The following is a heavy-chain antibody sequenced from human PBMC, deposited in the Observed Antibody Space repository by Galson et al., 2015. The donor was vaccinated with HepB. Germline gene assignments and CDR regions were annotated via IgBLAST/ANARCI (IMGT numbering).Heavy chain of an antibody. V-gene: IGHV1-18*04. CDR2: ISAYNGNT. D-gene: IGHD1-26*01. CDR1: GYTFTSYG. J-gene: IGHJ4*02. CDR3: ARQGADLIDY. Sequence: SVKVSCKASGYTFTSYGISWVRQAPGQGLEWMGWISAYNGNTNYAQKFQGRVTMTTDTSMSTAYMELRSLRSDDSAMYYCARQGADLIDYWGQGTLVTVSS.